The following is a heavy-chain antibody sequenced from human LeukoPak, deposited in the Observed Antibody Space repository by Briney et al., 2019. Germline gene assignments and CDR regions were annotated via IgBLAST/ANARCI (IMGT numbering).Heavy chain of an antibody. V-gene: IGHV4-4*07. CDR3: ARDRDWNYWFDA. D-gene: IGHD1-7*01. J-gene: IGHJ5*02. Sequence: KPSETLSLTCTVSGGSIRSYYWNWIRQPAGKGLEWIGRIYTTGITNYNPSLKSRVTMSVDTFKNDFSLKLSSVTAADTAVYYCARDRDWNYWFDAWGQGTLVTVST. CDR2: IYTTGIT. CDR1: GGSIRSYY.